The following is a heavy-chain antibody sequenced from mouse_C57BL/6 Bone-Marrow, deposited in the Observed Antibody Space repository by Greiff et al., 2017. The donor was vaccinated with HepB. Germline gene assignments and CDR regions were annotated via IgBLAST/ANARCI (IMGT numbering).Heavy chain of an antibody. J-gene: IGHJ1*03. V-gene: IGHV5-6*01. Sequence: EVQGVESGGDLVKPGGSLKLSCAASGFTFSSYGMSWVRQTPDKRLEWVATISSGGSYTYYPDSVKGRFTISRDNAKNNLYLQMSSLKSEDTAMYYCARHGSIPHWYFDVWGTGTTVTVSS. CDR3: ARHGSIPHWYFDV. D-gene: IGHD1-1*01. CDR2: ISSGGSYT. CDR1: GFTFSSYG.